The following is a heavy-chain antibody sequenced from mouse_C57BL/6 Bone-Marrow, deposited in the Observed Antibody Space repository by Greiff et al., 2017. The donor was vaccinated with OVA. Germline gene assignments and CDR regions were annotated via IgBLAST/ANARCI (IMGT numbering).Heavy chain of an antibody. CDR2: INPNNGGT. CDR1: GYTFTDYY. J-gene: IGHJ2*01. CDR3: AREGGYYYGSSSDY. V-gene: IGHV1-26*01. D-gene: IGHD1-1*01. Sequence: EVQLQQSGPELVKPGASVKISCKASGYTFTDYYMNWVKQSHGKSLEWIGDINPNNGGTSYNQKFKGKATLTVDKSSSTAYMELRSLTSEDSAVDYCAREGGYYYGSSSDYWGQGTTLTVSS.